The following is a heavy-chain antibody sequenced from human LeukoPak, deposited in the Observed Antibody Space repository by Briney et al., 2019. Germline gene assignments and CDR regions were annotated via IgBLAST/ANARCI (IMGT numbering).Heavy chain of an antibody. V-gene: IGHV4-4*02. CDR3: ARVPAFYYGDYWTSSNYFDY. Sequence: PSGTLSLTCAVSGVSISDTKWWSWVRQPPGKGLEWIGEIFQSGSTNYNPSLKSRVTISVDKSKNQFSLKLSSVTAADTAVYYCARVPAFYYGDYWTSSNYFDYWGQGTLVTVSS. CDR1: GVSISDTKW. J-gene: IGHJ4*02. CDR2: IFQSGST. D-gene: IGHD4-17*01.